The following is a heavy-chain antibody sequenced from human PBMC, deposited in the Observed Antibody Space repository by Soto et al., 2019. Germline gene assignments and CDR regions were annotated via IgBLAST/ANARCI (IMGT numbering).Heavy chain of an antibody. V-gene: IGHV1-2*04. CDR1: GYTFTGYY. Sequence: GASVKVSCKASGYTFTGYYMHWVRQAPGQGLEWMGWINPNSGGTNYAQKFQGWVTMTRDTSISTAYMELSRLRSDDTAVYYCARDYIAVGYYAASTYAFDIWGQGTMVTVSS. D-gene: IGHD3-10*01. CDR2: INPNSGGT. J-gene: IGHJ3*02. CDR3: ARDYIAVGYYAASTYAFDI.